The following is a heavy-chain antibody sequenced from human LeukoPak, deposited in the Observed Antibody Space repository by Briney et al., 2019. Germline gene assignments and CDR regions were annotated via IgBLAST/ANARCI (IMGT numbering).Heavy chain of an antibody. D-gene: IGHD6-13*01. CDR3: AKDLHPQSSSWYADFDY. V-gene: IGHV3-30*02. CDR2: IRYDGSNK. Sequence: PGGSLRLSRAASVFTYSSYGMHWVRQAPGKGLEWAAFIRYDGSNKYYADSVKGRFTISRDNSKNTLYLQMNSLRAEDTAVYYCAKDLHPQSSSWYADFDYWGQGTLVTVSS. CDR1: VFTYSSYG. J-gene: IGHJ4*02.